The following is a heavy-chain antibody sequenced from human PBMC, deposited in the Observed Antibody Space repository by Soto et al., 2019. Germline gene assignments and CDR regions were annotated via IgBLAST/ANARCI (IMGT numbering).Heavy chain of an antibody. CDR2: ISSSGDTI. J-gene: IGHJ4*02. Sequence: QVQLVESGGGLVKPGGSLRLSCAASGFTFSDYYMAWIRQSPGKGLEWVSYISSSGDTIYYADSVKGRFTISRDNAKKSLYLQLNSLRAEDTAVYYCAKERFLYSRGWFSGDYWGQGTLVTVSS. D-gene: IGHD6-19*01. CDR1: GFTFSDYY. CDR3: AKERFLYSRGWFSGDY. V-gene: IGHV3-11*01.